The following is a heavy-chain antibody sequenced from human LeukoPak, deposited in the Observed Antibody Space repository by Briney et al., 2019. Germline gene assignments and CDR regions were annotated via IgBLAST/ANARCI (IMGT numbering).Heavy chain of an antibody. V-gene: IGHV4-34*01. J-gene: IGHJ4*02. CDR3: ATDSGYDFATFDY. CDR2: INHSGST. Sequence: SETLSLTCAVYGGSFSGYYWSWIRQPPGKGLEWIGEINHSGSTNYNPSLKSRVTISVDTPKNQFSLKLSSVTAADTAVYYCATDSGYDFATFDYWGQGTLVTVSS. CDR1: GGSFSGYY. D-gene: IGHD5-12*01.